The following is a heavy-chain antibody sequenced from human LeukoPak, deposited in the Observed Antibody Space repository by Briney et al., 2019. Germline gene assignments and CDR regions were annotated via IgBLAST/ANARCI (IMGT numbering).Heavy chain of an antibody. D-gene: IGHD3-3*01. CDR2: MPYDENVADNEIP. Sequence: SETLSLTCIVSGDSISNSGWSWGWIRQPPGKGLEWLGTMPYDENVADNEIPSYNPSLKSRVSISADTSKNQLSLKVNSVTAADTASYYCARLTLTGVGGRGWFDAWGQGTLVIVSS. J-gene: IGHJ5*02. CDR3: ARLTLTGVGGRGWFDA. CDR1: GDSISNSGWS. V-gene: IGHV4-39*01.